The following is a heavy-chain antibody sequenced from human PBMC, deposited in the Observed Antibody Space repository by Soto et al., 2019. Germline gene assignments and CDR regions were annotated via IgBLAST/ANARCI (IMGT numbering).Heavy chain of an antibody. CDR3: ARKDKSGYFNWFDP. CDR2: IFPSDSDT. V-gene: IGHV5-51*01. CDR1: GYRFTSYW. D-gene: IGHD3-22*01. Sequence: VDSLKISCRTSGYRFTSYWIAWVRQMPGKGLEWMGIIFPSDSDTRYSPSFQGQVTISADRSTSTVFLQWASLKASDTAVYFCARKDKSGYFNWFDPWGQGTLVTVSS. J-gene: IGHJ5*02.